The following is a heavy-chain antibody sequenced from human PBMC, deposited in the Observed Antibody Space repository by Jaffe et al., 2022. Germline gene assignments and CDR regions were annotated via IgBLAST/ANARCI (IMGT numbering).Heavy chain of an antibody. Sequence: QVQLVESGGGVVQPGGSLRLSCAASGFTFSSYGMHWVRQAPGKGLEWVAFIRYDGSNKYYADSVKGRFTISRDNSKNTLYLQMNSLRAEDTAVYYCAKDLDTMVRGAGFDPWGQGTLVTVSS. CDR3: AKDLDTMVRGAGFDP. CDR1: GFTFSSYG. J-gene: IGHJ5*02. V-gene: IGHV3-30*02. D-gene: IGHD3-10*01. CDR2: IRYDGSNK.